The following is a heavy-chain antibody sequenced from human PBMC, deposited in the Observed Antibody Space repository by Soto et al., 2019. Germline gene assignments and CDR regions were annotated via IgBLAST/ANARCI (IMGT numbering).Heavy chain of an antibody. V-gene: IGHV1-2*04. CDR1: GDTFTGYY. CDR2: INPNSGAT. CDR3: GRGWCSGGSCYSNYYYGMDV. Sequence: ASVKDSCRASGDTFTGYYMHWVRQAPGQRLEWMGWINPNSGATNYAQKFQDWVTMTRATSIITAYMELSRLGSDDAVVYYCGRGWCSGGSCYSNYYYGMDVWGQGTTVTVSS. D-gene: IGHD2-15*01. J-gene: IGHJ6*02.